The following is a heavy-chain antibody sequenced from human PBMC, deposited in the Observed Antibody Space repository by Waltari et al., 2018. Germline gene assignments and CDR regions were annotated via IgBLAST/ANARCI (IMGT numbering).Heavy chain of an antibody. CDR1: GYTFTSYD. CDR3: AGGRITIFGVVTPSFDP. CDR2: MDPNSGNT. V-gene: IGHV1-8*01. J-gene: IGHJ5*02. D-gene: IGHD3-3*01. Sequence: QVQLVQSGAEVKKPGASVKVSCKASGYTFTSYDINWVRQATGQGLEWMGWMDPNSGNTCYAQKFQGRVTMTRSTSISTTYMELSSLRSEDTAVYYCAGGRITIFGVVTPSFDPWGQGTLVTVSS.